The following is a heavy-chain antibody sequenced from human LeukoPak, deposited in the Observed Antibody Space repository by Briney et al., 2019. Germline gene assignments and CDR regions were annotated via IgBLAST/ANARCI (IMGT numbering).Heavy chain of an antibody. CDR3: ARDIRITMVRGVIGWFDP. J-gene: IGHJ5*02. D-gene: IGHD3-10*01. Sequence: SQTLSLTCTVSGGSISSGGYYWSWIRQHPGKGLEWIGYIYYSGSTYYNPSLKSRVTISVDTSKNQFSLMLSSVTAADTAVYYCARDIRITMVRGVIGWFDPWGQGTLVTVSS. CDR2: IYYSGST. V-gene: IGHV4-31*03. CDR1: GGSISSGGYY.